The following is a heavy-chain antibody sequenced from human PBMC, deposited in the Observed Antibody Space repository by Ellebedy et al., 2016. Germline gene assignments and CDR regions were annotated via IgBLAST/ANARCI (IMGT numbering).Heavy chain of an antibody. CDR3: ARGQEAYGDDGFDI. D-gene: IGHD2-21*02. J-gene: IGHJ3*02. CDR1: GFTVSDHY. CDR2: IYSGGNK. Sequence: GGSLRLSCAASGFTVSDHYVNWVRQAPGKGLEWVSMIYSGGNKYYADSVKGRFTISRDSDKNTLFLHMNSLRDEDTAVYYCARGQEAYGDDGFDIWGQGTMVTVSS. V-gene: IGHV3-66*01.